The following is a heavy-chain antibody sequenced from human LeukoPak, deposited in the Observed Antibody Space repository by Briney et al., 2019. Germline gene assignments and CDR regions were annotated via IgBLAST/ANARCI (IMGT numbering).Heavy chain of an antibody. Sequence: SETLSLTCTVSGGSISSYYWSWIRQPAGKGLEWIGRIYTSGSTNYNPSLKTRCTMSVDTSKNQFSLKLSSVTAADTAVYYCARDLAWGAMVYLGDYWGQGTLVTVSS. CDR1: GGSISSYY. CDR2: IYTSGST. CDR3: ARDLAWGAMVYLGDY. D-gene: IGHD5-18*01. V-gene: IGHV4-4*07. J-gene: IGHJ4*02.